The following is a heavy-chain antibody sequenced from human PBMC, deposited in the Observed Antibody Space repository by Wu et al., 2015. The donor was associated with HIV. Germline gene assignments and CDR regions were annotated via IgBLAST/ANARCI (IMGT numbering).Heavy chain of an antibody. D-gene: IGHD4-11*01. J-gene: IGHJ6*02. CDR2: MKPSSGYI. CDR3: GRVWGCNYTFCYWRVDV. V-gene: IGHV1-18*01. Sequence: QVQLVQSGPEVKKPGASVKVSCKASGYDFPTYVVTWVRQAPGQGPEWMGWMKPSSGYIKYAQKFQGRVTMTIDTSTSTAYVELRSLRSDDTAVYYCGRVWGCNYTFCYWRVDVWGQGTTGHRLV. CDR1: GYDFPTYV.